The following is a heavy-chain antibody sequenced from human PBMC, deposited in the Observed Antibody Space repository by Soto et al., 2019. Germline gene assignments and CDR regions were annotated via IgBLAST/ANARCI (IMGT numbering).Heavy chain of an antibody. D-gene: IGHD3-10*01. CDR1: GYTFTSYG. CDR3: AGDTYYYGSGSYCEY. V-gene: IGHV1-18*01. J-gene: IGHJ4*02. CDR2: ISAYNGNT. Sequence: QVQLVQSGAEVKKPGASVKVSCKASGYTFTSYGISWVRQAPGQGLEWMGWISAYNGNTNYAQKLQGRVTMTTDTATSTAYMELRSLRSDDTAVYYCAGDTYYYGSGSYCEYWGQGTLVTVSS.